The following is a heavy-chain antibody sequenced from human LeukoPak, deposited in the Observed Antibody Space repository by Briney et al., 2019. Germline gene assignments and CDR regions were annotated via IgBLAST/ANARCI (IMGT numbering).Heavy chain of an antibody. CDR1: GFTFSSYW. CDR2: IDSDGSDT. Sequence: PGGSLRLSCAASGFTFSSYWMHWVRQAPGKGLVWVSRIDSDGSDTIYADSVKGRFTISRDNAKNTLYLQMNSLRDEDTAVFYCARGGRDHAFDIWDPGTMVTVSS. D-gene: IGHD2-21*02. CDR3: ARGGRDHAFDI. V-gene: IGHV3-74*01. J-gene: IGHJ3*02.